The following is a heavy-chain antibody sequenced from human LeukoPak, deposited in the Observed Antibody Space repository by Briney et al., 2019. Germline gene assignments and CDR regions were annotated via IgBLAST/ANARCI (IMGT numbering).Heavy chain of an antibody. Sequence: GGSLRLSRAVSGFPFSIYEMNWVRQAPGKGLEWVSYISSSSTTIYYAGSVKGRFSISRDNAKSSLYLQMNSLRVEDTAVYYCALLAVASDFDYWGQGALVTVSS. CDR1: GFPFSIYE. CDR3: ALLAVASDFDY. J-gene: IGHJ4*02. V-gene: IGHV3-48*03. D-gene: IGHD6-19*01. CDR2: ISSSSTTI.